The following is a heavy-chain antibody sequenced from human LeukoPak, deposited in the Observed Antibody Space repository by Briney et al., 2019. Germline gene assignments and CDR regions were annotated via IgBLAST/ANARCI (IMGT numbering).Heavy chain of an antibody. V-gene: IGHV1-2*06. D-gene: IGHD3-16*01. J-gene: IGHJ3*01. Sequence: ASVKVSCKASGHSFNAYYIHWVRRAPGQGLQWMGRIDPNSGDTKYTQKFQGRVSMTRDTSISTAYMELSRLTSDDTAVYYCATFTAPRNAFDLWGQGTMVTVSS. CDR1: GHSFNAYY. CDR2: IDPNSGDT. CDR3: ATFTAPRNAFDL.